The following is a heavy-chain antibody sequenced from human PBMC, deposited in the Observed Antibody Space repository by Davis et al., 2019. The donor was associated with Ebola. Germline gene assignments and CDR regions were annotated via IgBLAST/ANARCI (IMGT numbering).Heavy chain of an antibody. J-gene: IGHJ6*02. CDR1: GGSFSGYY. Sequence: MPSETLSLTCAVYGGSFSGYYWSWIRQPPGKGLEWIGKINHSGSTNYNPSLKSRVTISVDTSKNQFSLKLSSVTAADTAVYYCARDRLIAVAGTRSYYYYGMDVWGQGTTVTVSS. V-gene: IGHV4-34*01. CDR2: INHSGST. CDR3: ARDRLIAVAGTRSYYYYGMDV. D-gene: IGHD6-19*01.